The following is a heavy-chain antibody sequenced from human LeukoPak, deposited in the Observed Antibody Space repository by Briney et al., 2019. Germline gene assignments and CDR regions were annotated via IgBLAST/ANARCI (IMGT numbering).Heavy chain of an antibody. D-gene: IGHD3-22*01. V-gene: IGHV4-59*01. CDR1: GGSISSYY. J-gene: IGHJ4*02. CDR2: IYYSGST. Sequence: SETLSLTCTVSGGSISSYYWSWIRQPPGKGLEWIGYIYYSGSTNYNPSLKSRVTISVDTPKNQFSLKLSSVTAADTAVYYCAREGQRGYYDSSHFDYWGQGTLVTVSS. CDR3: AREGQRGYYDSSHFDY.